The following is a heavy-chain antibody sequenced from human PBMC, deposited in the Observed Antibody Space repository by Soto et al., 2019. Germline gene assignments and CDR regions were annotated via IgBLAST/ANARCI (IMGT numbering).Heavy chain of an antibody. CDR3: AKAGTTGTTGYYYYYYMAV. CDR1: GFTFSSYA. CDR2: ISGSGGST. J-gene: IGHJ6*03. D-gene: IGHD1-1*01. Sequence: GGSLRLSCAASGFTFSSYAMSWVRQAPGKGLEWVSAISGSGGSTYYADSVKGRFTISRDNSKNTLYLQMNSLRAEDTAVYYCAKAGTTGTTGYYYYYYMAVWSKGTTVTVSS. V-gene: IGHV3-23*01.